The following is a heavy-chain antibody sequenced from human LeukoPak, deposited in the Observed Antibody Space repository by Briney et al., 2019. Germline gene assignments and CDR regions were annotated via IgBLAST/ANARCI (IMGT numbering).Heavy chain of an antibody. CDR2: MNPNSGNT. J-gene: IGHJ6*02. Sequence: AASVTVSCKASGYTFTSYDINWVRQATGQGLEWMGWMNPNSGNTGYAQKFQGRVTMTRNTSISTAYMELSSLRSEDTAVYYCASRDPLVTDYYYGMDVWGQGTTVTVSS. CDR1: GYTFTSYD. D-gene: IGHD2-15*01. V-gene: IGHV1-8*01. CDR3: ASRDPLVTDYYYGMDV.